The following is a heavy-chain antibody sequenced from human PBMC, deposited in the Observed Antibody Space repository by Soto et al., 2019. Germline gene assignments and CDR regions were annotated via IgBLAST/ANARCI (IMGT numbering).Heavy chain of an antibody. V-gene: IGHV3-30-3*01. CDR2: ISYDGSNR. CDR1: GFTFSSYA. Sequence: QEQLVESGGGVVQPGRSLRLSCAASGFTFSSYAMYWVRQAPGKGLEWVAVISYDGSNRYYVDSVKGRFTISRDNSKNTLYLQMSSLRAEDTAVYYCSRDGHSAYPKVFEIWGQGTMVTVSS. D-gene: IGHD2-15*01. J-gene: IGHJ3*02. CDR3: SRDGHSAYPKVFEI.